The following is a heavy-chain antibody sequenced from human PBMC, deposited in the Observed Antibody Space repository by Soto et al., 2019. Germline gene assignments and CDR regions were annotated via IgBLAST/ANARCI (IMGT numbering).Heavy chain of an antibody. J-gene: IGHJ4*02. CDR3: ARRLYCSSSSCYAVDY. Sequence: EVQLLESGGGLVQPGGSLRLSCAVSGFTFSNYAMSWVRQAPGKGLEWVSGISGSGDSTNYGDSVKGRFTISRDNAKNTLYLQMKSLRAEDTAVYYCARRLYCSSSSCYAVDYWGQGTLVTVSS. CDR2: ISGSGDST. V-gene: IGHV3-23*01. CDR1: GFTFSNYA. D-gene: IGHD2-2*01.